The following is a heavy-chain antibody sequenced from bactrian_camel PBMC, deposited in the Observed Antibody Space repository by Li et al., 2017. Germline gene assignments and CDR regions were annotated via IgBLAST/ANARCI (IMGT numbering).Heavy chain of an antibody. J-gene: IGHJ4*01. V-gene: IGHV3S53*01. CDR1: GFNYNRYC. D-gene: IGHD1*01. Sequence: HVQLVESGGGSVQAGGSLTLSCSASGFNYNRYCQAWFRQAPGKEREGVAAISSDIKAEYADSVKGRFTISKDNDKETLTLLMNNLQPEDSAVYYCAAEGLWSQWWRAATYAYWGQGTQVTVS. CDR3: AAEGLWSQWWRAATYAY. CDR2: ISSDIKA.